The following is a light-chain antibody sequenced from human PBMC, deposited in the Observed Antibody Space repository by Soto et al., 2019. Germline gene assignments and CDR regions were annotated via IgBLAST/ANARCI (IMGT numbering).Light chain of an antibody. Sequence: QSALTQPASVSGSPGQSITISCTGTSSDVGGYNYVSWYQHHPGKAPELMIYGVSNRPSGDSNRFSGSKSGNTASLTISGLQAEDEADYYCSSYTGSSTLLFGGGTKLTVL. CDR1: SSDVGGYNY. V-gene: IGLV2-14*03. CDR3: SSYTGSSTLL. J-gene: IGLJ2*01. CDR2: GVS.